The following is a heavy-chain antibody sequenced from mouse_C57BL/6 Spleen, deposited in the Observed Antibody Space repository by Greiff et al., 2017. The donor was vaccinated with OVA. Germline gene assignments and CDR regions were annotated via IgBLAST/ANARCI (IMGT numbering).Heavy chain of an antibody. CDR1: GFNIKDDY. CDR2: IDPENGDT. Sequence: EVQLQQSGAELVRPGASVKLSCTASGFNIKDDYMHWVKQRPEQGLEWIGWIDPENGDTEYASKFQGKATITADTSSNTAYLQLSSLTSEDTAVYYCTLYYGNYAWFAYWGQGTLVTVSA. D-gene: IGHD2-1*01. V-gene: IGHV14-4*01. CDR3: TLYYGNYAWFAY. J-gene: IGHJ3*01.